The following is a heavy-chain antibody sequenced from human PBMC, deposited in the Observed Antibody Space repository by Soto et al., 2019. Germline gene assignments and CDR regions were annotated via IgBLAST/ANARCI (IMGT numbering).Heavy chain of an antibody. CDR1: GGSITPYY. CDR2: ISSSGFT. V-gene: IGHV4-59*01. Sequence: QVQLQESGPGLVKPSETLSLTCTVSGGSITPYYWSWIRQPPGKRLEWIGYISSSGFTNYNPSLNSPVTISVDTSKNQFSLKLSSVTAADTAVYYCVRDCYSSSCFDLWGQGTLVTVSS. CDR3: VRDCYSSSCFDL. D-gene: IGHD6-13*01. J-gene: IGHJ4*02.